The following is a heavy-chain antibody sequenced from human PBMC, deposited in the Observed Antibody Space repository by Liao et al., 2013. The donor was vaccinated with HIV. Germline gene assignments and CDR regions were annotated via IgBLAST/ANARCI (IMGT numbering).Heavy chain of an antibody. CDR1: GGSISSGDYY. D-gene: IGHD3-22*01. Sequence: QVRLQESGPGLVKPSQTLSLTCTVSGGSISSGDYYWHWLRQPPGKGLEWIGYIKYSGDTYYNPSLRSRVTMALVTSRNQFSLKLSSVTVADTAVYYCARARAADGYSYFYMDVWAKGATVTVAS. J-gene: IGHJ6*03. CDR2: IKYSGDT. V-gene: IGHV4-30-4*08. CDR3: ARARAADGYSYFYMDV.